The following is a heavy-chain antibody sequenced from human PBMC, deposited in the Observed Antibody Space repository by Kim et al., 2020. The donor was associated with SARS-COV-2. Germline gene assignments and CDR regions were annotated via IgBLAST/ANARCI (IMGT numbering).Heavy chain of an antibody. Sequence: SETLSLTCAVYGGPFSGFFWSWIRQPPGKGLEWIGEINHSGSTNYNPSLRSRVTISADTSKSQFSLKLSSVTAADTAVYFCARGGSPPDVWGQGTTVTVS. CDR2: INHSGST. CDR1: GGPFSGFF. J-gene: IGHJ6*02. V-gene: IGHV4-34*01. CDR3: ARGGSPPDV.